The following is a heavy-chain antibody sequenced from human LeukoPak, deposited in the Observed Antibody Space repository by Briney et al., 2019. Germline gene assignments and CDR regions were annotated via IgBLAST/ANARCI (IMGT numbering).Heavy chain of an antibody. Sequence: ASVKVSCKASGYTFTSYGISWVRQAPGQGLEWMGWINTNTGNPTYAQGFTGRFVFSLDTSVSTAYLQISSLKAEDTAVYYCARDVGDTAMVPRYNWFDPWGQGTLVTVSS. CDR1: GYTFTSYG. V-gene: IGHV7-4-1*02. D-gene: IGHD5-18*01. J-gene: IGHJ5*02. CDR3: ARDVGDTAMVPRYNWFDP. CDR2: INTNTGNP.